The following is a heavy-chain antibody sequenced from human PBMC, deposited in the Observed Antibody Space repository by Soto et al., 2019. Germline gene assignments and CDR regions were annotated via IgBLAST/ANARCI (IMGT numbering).Heavy chain of an antibody. CDR2: IKSKTDGGTA. D-gene: IGHD3-9*01. Sequence: PWGSLRLSCVSSGLNLSHPWLTWVRQAAGKGLEWVGRIKSKTDGGTADYAAPVKGRATISRDDSKNTVYLQMNSLKTEDTAVYYCTTGIYYDILTGYHNVAYWGQGALVTVSS. CDR3: TTGIYYDILTGYHNVAY. V-gene: IGHV3-15*01. CDR1: GLNLSHPW. J-gene: IGHJ4*02.